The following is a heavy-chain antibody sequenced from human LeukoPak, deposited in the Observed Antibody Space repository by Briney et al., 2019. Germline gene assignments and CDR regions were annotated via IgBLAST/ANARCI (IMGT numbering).Heavy chain of an antibody. V-gene: IGHV4-59*08. J-gene: IGHJ4*02. CDR2: IHYTGTT. CDR3: ARQVGATTNYPWADLTTLYYFDY. Sequence: SETLSLTCAVYGGSFSGYYWSWIRQPPGKGLEWIGFIHYTGTTNYNPSLKSRVTISVDTSKNQFSLKLSSVTAADTAVYYCARQVGATTNYPWADLTTLYYFDYWGQGTLVTVSS. CDR1: GGSFSGYY. D-gene: IGHD1-26*01.